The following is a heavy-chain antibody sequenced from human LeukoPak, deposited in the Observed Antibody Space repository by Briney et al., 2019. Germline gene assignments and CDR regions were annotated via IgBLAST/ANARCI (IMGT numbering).Heavy chain of an antibody. V-gene: IGHV4-39*07. CDR3: AGGTMIVLLGYFDY. D-gene: IGHD3-22*01. CDR1: GGSISSSSYY. J-gene: IGHJ4*02. Sequence: SETLSLTCTVSGGSISSSSYYWGWIRQPPGKGLEWIGSIYYSGSTYYNPSLKSRVTISVDTSKSQFSLKLSSVTAADTAVYYCAGGTMIVLLGYFDYWGQGTLVTVSS. CDR2: IYYSGST.